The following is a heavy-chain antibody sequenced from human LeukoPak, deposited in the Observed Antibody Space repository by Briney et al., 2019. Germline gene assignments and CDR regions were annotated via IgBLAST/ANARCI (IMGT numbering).Heavy chain of an antibody. D-gene: IGHD4-17*01. Sequence: GGSLRLSCAASGFSVSSNYMTWVRQAPGKGLECVSVIYGGGNTYYADSVKGRFTISRDNSKSTLYLQMNSLRAEDTAVYYCAKELRPNDYWGQGTLVTVSS. CDR1: GFSVSSNY. CDR3: AKELRPNDY. V-gene: IGHV3-53*01. J-gene: IGHJ4*02. CDR2: IYGGGNT.